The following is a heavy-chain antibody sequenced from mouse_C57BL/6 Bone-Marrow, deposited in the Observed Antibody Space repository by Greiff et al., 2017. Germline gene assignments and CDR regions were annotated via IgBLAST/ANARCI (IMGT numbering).Heavy chain of an antibody. D-gene: IGHD2-1*01. J-gene: IGHJ2*01. V-gene: IGHV1-69*01. Sequence: QVQLQQSGAELVMPGASVKLSCKASGYTFTSYWMHWVKQRPGQGLEWIGEIDPSDSYTNYNQKFKGKSTLTVDKSSSTAYMQLSSLTSEDSAVYYCARDGIYSYYWGQGTTLTVSS. CDR3: ARDGIYSYY. CDR2: IDPSDSYT. CDR1: GYTFTSYW.